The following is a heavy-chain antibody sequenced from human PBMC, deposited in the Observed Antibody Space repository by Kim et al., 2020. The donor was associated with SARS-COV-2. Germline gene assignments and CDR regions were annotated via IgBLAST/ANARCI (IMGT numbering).Heavy chain of an antibody. V-gene: IGHV4-59*01. CDR2: IYYSGST. Sequence: SETLSLTCTVSGGSISSYYWSWIRQPPGKGLEWIGYIYYSGSTNYNPSLKSRVTISVDTSKNQFSLKLSSVTAADTAVYYCARTYFPGSPYYYYYYMDVWGKGTTVTVSS. J-gene: IGHJ6*03. CDR3: ARTYFPGSPYYYYYYMDV. CDR1: GGSISSYY. D-gene: IGHD2-21*01.